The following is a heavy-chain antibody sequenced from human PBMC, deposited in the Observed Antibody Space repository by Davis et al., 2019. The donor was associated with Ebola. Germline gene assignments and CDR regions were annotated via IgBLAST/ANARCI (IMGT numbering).Heavy chain of an antibody. CDR1: GYSFTSYW. D-gene: IGHD1-26*01. CDR2: IDPSDSYT. Sequence: GESLKISCKGSGYSFTSYWISWVRQMPGKGLEWMGRIDPSDSYTNYSPSFQGQVTISADKSISTAYLQWSSLKASDTAMYYCARGSEWELRFDPWGQGTLVTVSS. J-gene: IGHJ5*02. V-gene: IGHV5-10-1*04. CDR3: ARGSEWELRFDP.